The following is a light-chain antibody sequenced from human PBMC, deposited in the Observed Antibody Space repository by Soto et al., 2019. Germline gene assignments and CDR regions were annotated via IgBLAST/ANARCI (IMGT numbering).Light chain of an antibody. J-gene: IGKJ1*01. CDR2: DAS. Sequence: EIVLTQSPATLSLSPGDRATLSCRASQSVDAYLAWYQQRPGQAPRLLMFDASNRATGTPTRCSGRGSGTDFTLTISSLEPEDFAVYYCQQRSTWSPTFGQGTKVEIK. CDR1: QSVDAY. CDR3: QQRSTWSPT. V-gene: IGKV3-11*01.